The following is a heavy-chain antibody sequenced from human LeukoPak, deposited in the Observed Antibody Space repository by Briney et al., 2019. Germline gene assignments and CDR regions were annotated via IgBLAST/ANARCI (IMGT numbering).Heavy chain of an antibody. D-gene: IGHD1-7*01. V-gene: IGHV5-10-1*01. CDR3: ARGGTGYYLDY. CDR1: GYTFTSYW. J-gene: IGHJ4*02. Sequence: GESLRISCKGSGYTFTSYWISWVRQMPGKGLEWMGRIDPRDSYTKYSPFFEGHVTISVDKSISTAYLQWSSLKASDTAMYYCARGGTGYYLDYWGQGTLVTVSS. CDR2: IDPRDSYT.